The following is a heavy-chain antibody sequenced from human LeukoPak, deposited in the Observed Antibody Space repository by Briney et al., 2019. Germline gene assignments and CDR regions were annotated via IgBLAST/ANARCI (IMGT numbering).Heavy chain of an antibody. D-gene: IGHD3-22*01. V-gene: IGHV3-48*03. Sequence: GGSLRLSCAASGFTFSSYEMNWVRQAPGKGLEWVSYISSSGSTIYYADSVKGRFTISRDNAKNSLYLPMNSLRAEDTAVYYCAREKYYYDSSGYYRWFDPGAREPWSPSPQ. CDR1: GFTFSSYE. CDR2: ISSSGSTI. CDR3: AREKYYYDSSGYYRWFDP. J-gene: IGHJ5*02.